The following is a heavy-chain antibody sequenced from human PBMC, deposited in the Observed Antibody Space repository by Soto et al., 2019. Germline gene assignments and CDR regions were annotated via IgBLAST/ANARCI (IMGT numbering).Heavy chain of an antibody. J-gene: IGHJ4*02. CDR1: GFTFSSYA. CDR2: ISGSGGST. Sequence: GGSLRLSCAASGFTFSSYAMSWVRQAPGKGLEWVSAISGSGGSTYYADSVKGRFTISRDNSKNTLYLQMNSLRAEDTAVYYCAKAYYYDSSGYYPTFFYYFDYWGQGTLVTVSS. CDR3: AKAYYYDSSGYYPTFFYYFDY. V-gene: IGHV3-23*01. D-gene: IGHD3-22*01.